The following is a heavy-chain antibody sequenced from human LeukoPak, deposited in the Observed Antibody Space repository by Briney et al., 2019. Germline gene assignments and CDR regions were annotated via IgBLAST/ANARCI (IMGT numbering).Heavy chain of an antibody. D-gene: IGHD3-16*01. CDR1: GGSISSSSYY. Sequence: SETLSLTCTVSGGSISSSSYYWGWIRQPPGKGLEWIGSIYYSGSTYYNPSLKSRVTISVDTSKNQFSLKLSSVTAADTAVYYCARDRAEGYYGYYYYYMDVWGKGTTVTVSS. CDR2: IYYSGST. V-gene: IGHV4-39*07. CDR3: ARDRAEGYYGYYYYYMDV. J-gene: IGHJ6*03.